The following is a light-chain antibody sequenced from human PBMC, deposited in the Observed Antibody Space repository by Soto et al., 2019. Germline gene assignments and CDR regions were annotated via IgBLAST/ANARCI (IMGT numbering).Light chain of an antibody. CDR2: GAS. Sequence: EIVMTQSPATVSVVPGERATLSCRASQSISSNLAWYQQKPGQAPRLLTYGASTRATGIPARFSGSGSGTEFTLTISSLQPEDFAVYYCQQYYNWPRTFGQGTKVDIK. CDR1: QSISSN. J-gene: IGKJ1*01. V-gene: IGKV3-15*01. CDR3: QQYYNWPRT.